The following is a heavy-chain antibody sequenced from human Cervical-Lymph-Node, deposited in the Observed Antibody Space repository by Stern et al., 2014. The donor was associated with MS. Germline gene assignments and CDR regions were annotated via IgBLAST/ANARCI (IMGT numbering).Heavy chain of an antibody. J-gene: IGHJ3*02. CDR1: GYTFTSYG. V-gene: IGHV1-18*01. D-gene: IGHD2-15*01. Sequence: QVQLVQSGAEVKKPGASVKVSCKASGYTFTSYGISWVRQAPGQGLEWMGWISSYDCNTNHSQKLHGRVTMTTDTYTSTAYMELRSLRSDDTAVYYCSRGLLGSENAFDIWGQGTWVTVSS. CDR2: ISSYDCNT. CDR3: SRGLLGSENAFDI.